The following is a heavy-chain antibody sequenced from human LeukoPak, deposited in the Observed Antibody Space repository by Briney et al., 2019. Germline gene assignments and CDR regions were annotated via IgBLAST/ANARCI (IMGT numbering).Heavy chain of an antibody. CDR2: ISYDGSNK. Sequence: GSLRLSCAASGFTFSSYGMHWVRQAPGKGLEWVAVISYDGSNKYYADSVKGRFTISRDSSKNTLYLQMNSLRAEDTAVYYCAKDLHYGSGSYYKNAAYYYYGMDVWGKGTTVTVSS. CDR3: AKDLHYGSGSYYKNAAYYYYGMDV. J-gene: IGHJ6*04. D-gene: IGHD3-10*01. CDR1: GFTFSSYG. V-gene: IGHV3-30*18.